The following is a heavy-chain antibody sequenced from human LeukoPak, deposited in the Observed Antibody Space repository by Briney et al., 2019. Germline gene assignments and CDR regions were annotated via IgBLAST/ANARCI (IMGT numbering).Heavy chain of an antibody. CDR2: VNPNSGNT. V-gene: IGHV1-8*03. D-gene: IGHD5-18*01. Sequence: ASVKVSCKASGYTFTSYDINWVRQATGQGLEWMGWVNPNSGNTGYAQKFQGRVTITRNTSISTAYMELSSLRSEDTAVYYCARGRGYSYARNYYFDYWGQGTLVTVSS. CDR3: ARGRGYSYARNYYFDY. J-gene: IGHJ4*02. CDR1: GYTFTSYD.